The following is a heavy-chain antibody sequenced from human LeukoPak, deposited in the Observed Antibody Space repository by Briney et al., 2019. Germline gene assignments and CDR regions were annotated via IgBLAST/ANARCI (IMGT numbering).Heavy chain of an antibody. J-gene: IGHJ4*02. Sequence: GGSLRLSCAASGFTFSSYAMSWVRQAPGKGLEWVSAISGSGGSTYYADSVKGRFPISRDNSKNTLYLQMNSLRAEDTAVYYCAKDYTMVRGVPYYFDYWGQGTLVTVSS. CDR2: ISGSGGST. D-gene: IGHD3-10*01. V-gene: IGHV3-23*01. CDR3: AKDYTMVRGVPYYFDY. CDR1: GFTFSSYA.